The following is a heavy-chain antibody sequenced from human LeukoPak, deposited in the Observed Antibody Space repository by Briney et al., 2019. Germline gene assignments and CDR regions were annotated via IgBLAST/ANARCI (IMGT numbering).Heavy chain of an antibody. D-gene: IGHD2-8*01. Sequence: PGGSLRLSCAASGFIFSSFSMNWVRQPPGRGLEWIGEISLTGLTHYNPSLESRVTVSLDKSKNQLSLNLTSVTAADTAVYYCSRENGAFSPFGYWGQGTLVTVLS. CDR2: ISLTGLT. CDR3: SRENGAFSPFGY. CDR1: GFIFSSFS. V-gene: IGHV4-4*02. J-gene: IGHJ4*02.